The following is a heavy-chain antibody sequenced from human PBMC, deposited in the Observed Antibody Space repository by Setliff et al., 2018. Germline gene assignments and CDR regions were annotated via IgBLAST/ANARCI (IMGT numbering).Heavy chain of an antibody. CDR1: GGSISSHY. J-gene: IGHJ6*03. V-gene: IGHV4-59*11. CDR2: ISYTGRT. Sequence: SETLSLTCTVSGGSISSHYWSWIRQPPGKGLEWIGYISYTGRTNFTPSFKSRVTMSVDTSKSQFSLKLSSVTAADTAVYYCATRKSSGRLYYMDVWGKGTTVTVSS. CDR3: ATRKSSGRLYYMDV. D-gene: IGHD1-26*01.